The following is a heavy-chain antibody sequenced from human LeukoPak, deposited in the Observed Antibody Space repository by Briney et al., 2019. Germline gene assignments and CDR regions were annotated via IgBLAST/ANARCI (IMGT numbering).Heavy chain of an antibody. J-gene: IGHJ3*02. Sequence: PGESLRLSCAGSGLDFSLAWMSWVRQAPGKGLEWVGRIKSKGGGETTDYAAPVKDRFIISRDDSKNKVHLQMNSLKIEDSAVYYCTWIQKVVGGYDIWGQGTMVTVSS. V-gene: IGHV3-15*01. CDR3: TWIQKVVGGYDI. CDR2: IKSKGGGETT. D-gene: IGHD5-18*01. CDR1: GLDFSLAW.